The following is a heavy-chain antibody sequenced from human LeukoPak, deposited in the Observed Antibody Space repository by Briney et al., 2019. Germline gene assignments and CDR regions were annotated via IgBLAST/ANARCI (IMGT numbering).Heavy chain of an antibody. Sequence: GGSLRLSCAASGFTFSSYTMNWVRQAPGKGLEWVSIISSGSSYIHYADSVKGRFTISRDNAKNSLYLQMNSLRAEDTAVYYCARVPSTTYYYDGSGYSPLDAFDIWGQGTMVTVSS. J-gene: IGHJ3*02. CDR2: ISSGSSYI. D-gene: IGHD3-22*01. CDR1: GFTFSSYT. V-gene: IGHV3-21*01. CDR3: ARVPSTTYYYDGSGYSPLDAFDI.